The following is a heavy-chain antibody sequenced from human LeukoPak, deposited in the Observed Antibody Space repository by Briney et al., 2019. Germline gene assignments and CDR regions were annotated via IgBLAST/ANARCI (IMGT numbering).Heavy chain of an antibody. V-gene: IGHV1-69*05. CDR3: ARASAGPYSYGPVQFDP. CDR1: GGTFSRYA. J-gene: IGHJ5*02. Sequence: SVKVSCKASGGTFSRYAISWVRQAPGQGLEWIGGIIPIFGTANYAQKFQGRVTITTDESTSTAYMELSSLRSEDTAVYYCARASAGPYSYGPVQFDPWGQGTLVTVSS. D-gene: IGHD5-18*01. CDR2: IIPIFGTA.